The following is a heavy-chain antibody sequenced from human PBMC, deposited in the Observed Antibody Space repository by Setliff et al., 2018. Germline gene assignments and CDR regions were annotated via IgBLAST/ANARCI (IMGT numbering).Heavy chain of an antibody. CDR3: ARDLFRNSGGLYS. V-gene: IGHV3-30*03. CDR1: GFSVSTFS. D-gene: IGHD2-21*01. Sequence: GGSLRLSCAASGFSVSTFSMHWVRQTPVKGLEWVATISDDGTNDFYADSVKGRFTVFRDSSKNTLYLQMSSLRPDDAALYYCARDLFRNSGGLYSCGQGTLVTVSS. J-gene: IGHJ5*02. CDR2: ISDDGTND.